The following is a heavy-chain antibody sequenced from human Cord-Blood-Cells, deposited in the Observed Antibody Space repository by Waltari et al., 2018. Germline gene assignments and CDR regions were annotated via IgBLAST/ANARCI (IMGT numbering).Heavy chain of an antibody. J-gene: IGHJ4*02. D-gene: IGHD2-2*02. CDR1: GGSISSYY. CDR3: ARSYCSSTSCYIYYFDY. V-gene: IGHV4-4*07. Sequence: QVQLQESGPGLVKPSETLSLTCTVSGGSISSYYWSWIRQPAGKGLEWIGRIYTSGSTNYNPSLKRRVTMSVDTAKNQFSRKLSSVTAADTAVYYCARSYCSSTSCYIYYFDYWGQGTLVTVSS. CDR2: IYTSGST.